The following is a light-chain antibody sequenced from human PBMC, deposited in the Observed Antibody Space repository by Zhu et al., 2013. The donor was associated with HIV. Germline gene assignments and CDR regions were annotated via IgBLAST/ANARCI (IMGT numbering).Light chain of an antibody. J-gene: IGKJ4*01. CDR3: QQYSDWPLT. V-gene: IGKV3-15*01. Sequence: EIVMTQSPATLSVSSGERATLSCRASQSIRHNFLAWYQQKPGQAPRLLIYDISNRATGIPARFSGSGSGTEFTLTISSLQSEDFAVYYCQQYSDWPLTFGGGTKVEIK. CDR1: QSIRHN. CDR2: DIS.